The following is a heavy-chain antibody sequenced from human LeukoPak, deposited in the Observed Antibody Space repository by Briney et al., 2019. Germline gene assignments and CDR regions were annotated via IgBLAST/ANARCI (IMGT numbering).Heavy chain of an antibody. CDR1: GFTFSACP. J-gene: IGHJ4*02. V-gene: IGHV3-30*18. D-gene: IGHD6-13*01. CDR3: AKDPEIAAAGQPQGYFDY. Sequence: PGGSLRLSCAASGFTFSACPMHWVRQAPGKGLEWVAVISYDGSNKYYADSVKGRFTISRDNSKNTLYLQMNSLRAEDTAVYYCAKDPEIAAAGQPQGYFDYWGQGTLVTVSS. CDR2: ISYDGSNK.